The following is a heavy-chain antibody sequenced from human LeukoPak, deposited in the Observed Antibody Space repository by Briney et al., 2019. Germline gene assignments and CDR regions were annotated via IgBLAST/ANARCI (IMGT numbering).Heavy chain of an antibody. J-gene: IGHJ6*02. D-gene: IGHD4-11*01. CDR1: GYSLTSYW. CDR2: IYPGDSDT. Sequence: GESLKISCKGSGYSLTSYWIGWVRQMPGKGLEWMGIIYPGDSDTRYSPSFQGQVTISADKSISTAYLQWSSLKASDTAMYYCARHLHDYKYYYYYYGMDVWGQGTTVTVSS. V-gene: IGHV5-51*01. CDR3: ARHLHDYKYYYYYYGMDV.